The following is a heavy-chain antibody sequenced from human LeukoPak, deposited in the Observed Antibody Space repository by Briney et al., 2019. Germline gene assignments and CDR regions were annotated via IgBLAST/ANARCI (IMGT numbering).Heavy chain of an antibody. Sequence: SETLSLTCTVSGGSISSGSYYWSWIRQPAGKGLEWIGRIYTSGSTNYNPSLKSRVTISVDTSKNQFSLKLSSVTAADTAVYYCARVTPSAYCSGGSCYPSFDYWGQGTLVTVSS. CDR1: GGSISSGSYY. CDR2: IYTSGST. J-gene: IGHJ4*02. CDR3: ARVTPSAYCSGGSCYPSFDY. V-gene: IGHV4-61*02. D-gene: IGHD2-15*01.